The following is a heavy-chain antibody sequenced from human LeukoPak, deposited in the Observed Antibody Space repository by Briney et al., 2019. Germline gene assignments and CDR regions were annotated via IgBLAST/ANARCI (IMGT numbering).Heavy chain of an antibody. J-gene: IGHJ4*02. V-gene: IGHV4-39*01. D-gene: IGHD3-10*01. CDR1: GGSISSSYYY. CDR2: IYSSGST. Sequence: SETLSLTCAVSGGSISSSYYYWGWIRQPPGKGLEWIGTIYSSGSTYHNPSLKSRVTISVDTSKNQFSLRLTSVTAADTAVYYCGRHVSGYASGIDYWGQGTLVTVSS. CDR3: GRHVSGYASGIDY.